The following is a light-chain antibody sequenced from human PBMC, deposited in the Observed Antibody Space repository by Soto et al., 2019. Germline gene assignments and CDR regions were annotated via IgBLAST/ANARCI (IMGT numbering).Light chain of an antibody. CDR3: QQYNNWPLT. J-gene: IGKJ1*01. Sequence: EIVLTQSPGTLSLSPGERATLSCRAGQSVSSNLAWYQQEPGQAPRLLIYGASTRATGIPARFSGSGSGTEFTLTISSLQSEDFVVYYCQQYNNWPLTFGQGTKV. CDR1: QSVSSN. CDR2: GAS. V-gene: IGKV3-15*01.